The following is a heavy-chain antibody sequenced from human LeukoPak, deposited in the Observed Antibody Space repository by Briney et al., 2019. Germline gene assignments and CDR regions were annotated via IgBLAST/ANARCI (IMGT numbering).Heavy chain of an antibody. D-gene: IGHD6-13*01. Sequence: SETLSLTCTVSGGSISSVSYYWGWIRQPPGKGLECIGSIFYTGRSYYNPSLKSRVTISVDTSKNQFSLKLSSVTAADTAVYYCARRATRHEYSSSWYLMGYYYYMDVWGKGTTVTISS. CDR3: ARRATRHEYSSSWYLMGYYYYMDV. J-gene: IGHJ6*03. V-gene: IGHV4-39*07. CDR2: IFYTGRS. CDR1: GGSISSVSYY.